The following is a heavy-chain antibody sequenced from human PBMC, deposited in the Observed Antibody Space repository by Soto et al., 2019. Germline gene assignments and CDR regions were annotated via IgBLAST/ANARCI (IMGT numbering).Heavy chain of an antibody. Sequence: ASVKVSCKASGYTFTSYYIHWVRQAPGQGLEWMGIINPSGGSTSYAQKFQGRVTMTRDTSTSTVYMELSSLRSEDTAVYYCARDQLRDILTGYRHPDAFEIWGQGTMVTVAS. V-gene: IGHV1-46*03. CDR3: ARDQLRDILTGYRHPDAFEI. CDR2: INPSGGST. J-gene: IGHJ3*02. D-gene: IGHD3-9*01. CDR1: GYTFTSYY.